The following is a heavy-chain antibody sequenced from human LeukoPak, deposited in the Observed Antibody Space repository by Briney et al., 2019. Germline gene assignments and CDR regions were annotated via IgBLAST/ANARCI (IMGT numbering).Heavy chain of an antibody. CDR3: AKEKGIAVAGTHFDY. CDR2: ISGSGGST. Sequence: GGSLRLSCAASGFTFSSYAMSWVRQAPGKGLEWVSAISGSGGSTYYADSVKGRFTISRDDSKNTLYLQMNSLRAEDTAVYYCAKEKGIAVAGTHFDYWGQGTLVTVSS. CDR1: GFTFSSYA. D-gene: IGHD6-19*01. V-gene: IGHV3-23*01. J-gene: IGHJ4*02.